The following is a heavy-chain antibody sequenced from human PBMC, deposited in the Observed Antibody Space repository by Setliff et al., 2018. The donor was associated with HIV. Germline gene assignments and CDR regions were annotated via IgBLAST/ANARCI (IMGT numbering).Heavy chain of an antibody. CDR1: GYTFTGYY. J-gene: IGHJ6*03. V-gene: IGHV1-2*04. Sequence: ASVKVSCKASGYTFTGYYMHWVRQAPGQGLEWMGWINPNSGGTNYAQKFQGWVTMTRDTSISTAYMELSRLRSDDTAVYYCARGREVIRDTYYSYFYMDVWSRGTPVTVS. CDR3: ARGREVIRDTYYSYFYMDV. CDR2: INPNSGGT. D-gene: IGHD5-18*01.